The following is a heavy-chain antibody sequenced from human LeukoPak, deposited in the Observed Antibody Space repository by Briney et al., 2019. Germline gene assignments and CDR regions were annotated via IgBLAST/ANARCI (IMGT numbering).Heavy chain of an antibody. J-gene: IGHJ4*02. V-gene: IGHV3-23*01. D-gene: IGHD3-10*01. CDR1: GFTFSSYA. CDR3: AKDSDYYGSRGMADY. Sequence: PGGSLRLSCAASGFTFSSYAMSWVRQAPGKGLEWVSAISVSGGSTYYADSVKGRFTISRDNSKNTLYLQMNSLRAEDTAVYYCAKDSDYYGSRGMADYWGQGTLVTVSS. CDR2: ISVSGGST.